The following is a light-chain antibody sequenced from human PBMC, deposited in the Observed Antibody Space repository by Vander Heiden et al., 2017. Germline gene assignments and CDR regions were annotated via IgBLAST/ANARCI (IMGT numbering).Light chain of an antibody. V-gene: IGKV1-39*01. J-gene: IGKJ2*01. Sequence: DIQMTQSPSSLSASVGDRVTITCRASQSISSYLNWYQQKPGKAPKLLIYAASSLQSGVQSRFSGSGSGTDFTLTISSLQTEDFATYYGQQSYSNPRTVGQGTKMEIK. CDR3: QQSYSNPRT. CDR1: QSISSY. CDR2: AAS.